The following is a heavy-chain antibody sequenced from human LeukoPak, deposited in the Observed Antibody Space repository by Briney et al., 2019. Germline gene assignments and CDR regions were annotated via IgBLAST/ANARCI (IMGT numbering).Heavy chain of an antibody. CDR2: FYYSGST. CDR1: GGSITSSDYS. J-gene: IGHJ4*02. CDR3: ARHNRGDCSSTSCYSDY. D-gene: IGHD2-2*01. Sequence: SETLSLTCTVSGGSITSSDYSWGWIRQPPGKGLEWIGSFYYSGSTYYNPSLKSQVTISVDTSKNQFSLKPNSVTAADTAVYYCARHNRGDCSSTSCYSDYWGQGTLVTVSS. V-gene: IGHV4-39*01.